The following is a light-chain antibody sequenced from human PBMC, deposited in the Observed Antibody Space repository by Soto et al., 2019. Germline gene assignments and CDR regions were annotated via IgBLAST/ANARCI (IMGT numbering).Light chain of an antibody. V-gene: IGKV3-20*01. J-gene: IGKJ4*01. CDR3: QQYVSMPLT. Sequence: EIVLTQSPCTLSLSPGERATLSCRASQSVGTYLAWYQQKPGQAPRLLIYGASSRATGIPDRFSGSGFGTDCTLTISRLEPEDFAVYYCQQYVSMPLTFGGGTKVDIK. CDR1: QSVGTY. CDR2: GAS.